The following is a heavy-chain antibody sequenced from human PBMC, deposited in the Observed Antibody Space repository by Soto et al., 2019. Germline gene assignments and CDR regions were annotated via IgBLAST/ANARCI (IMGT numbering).Heavy chain of an antibody. CDR2: ISGLGGSR. CDR1: GFTFSSYA. D-gene: IGHD7-27*01. Sequence: EVQLLESGGGLVKPGGSLRLSCAASGFTFSSYAMNWVRQAPGKGLEWVSSISGLGGSRYYADSVKGRFTISRDNSKNTLYLQMSSLRADDTAVYYCAKDLPGDEDSWGQGTLVPVSS. J-gene: IGHJ4*02. V-gene: IGHV3-23*01. CDR3: AKDLPGDEDS.